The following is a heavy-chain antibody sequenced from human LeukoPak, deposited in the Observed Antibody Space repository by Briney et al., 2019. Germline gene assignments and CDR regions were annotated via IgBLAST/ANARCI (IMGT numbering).Heavy chain of an antibody. D-gene: IGHD3-22*01. CDR3: ARDEPYYYDSSGYYPNDY. Sequence: GASVKVSCKASGYTFTSYGISWVRQAPGQGLEWMGWINAYNGNTNYAQKLQGRVTMTTDTSTSTAYMELRSLRSDDTAVYYCARDEPYYYDSSGYYPNDYWGQGTLVTVSS. CDR1: GYTFTSYG. V-gene: IGHV1-18*01. J-gene: IGHJ4*02. CDR2: INAYNGNT.